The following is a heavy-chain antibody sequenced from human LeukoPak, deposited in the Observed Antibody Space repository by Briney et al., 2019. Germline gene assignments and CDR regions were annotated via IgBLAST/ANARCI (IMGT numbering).Heavy chain of an antibody. J-gene: IGHJ4*02. CDR3: VTYYFDSSGPKKNY. CDR2: IYYSGSS. D-gene: IGHD3-22*01. V-gene: IGHV4-59*12. Sequence: SETLSLTCTVSGGSISTYYWSWIRQPPGKGLEWIGYIYYSGSSNYNPSLKSRVTISGDTSKKQFSLKLSSVTAADTAVYYCVTYYFDSSGPKKNYWGQGTLVTVSS. CDR1: GGSISTYY.